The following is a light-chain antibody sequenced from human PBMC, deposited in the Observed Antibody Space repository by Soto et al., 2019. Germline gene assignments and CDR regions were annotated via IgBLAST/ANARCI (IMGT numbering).Light chain of an antibody. CDR1: QSITNW. Sequence: DIQMTQSPSTLSASVGDRVTITCRASQSITNWLAWYQQKPGKAPKLLIYKASSLESGVPSRFSGSGSGTEFTLTISSLQPADFATYYCQQYNNYSGTFGQGTKLEIK. J-gene: IGKJ2*01. CDR3: QQYNNYSGT. V-gene: IGKV1-5*03. CDR2: KAS.